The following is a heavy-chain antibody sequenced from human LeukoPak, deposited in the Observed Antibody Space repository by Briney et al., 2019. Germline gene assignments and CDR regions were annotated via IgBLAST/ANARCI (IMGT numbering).Heavy chain of an antibody. CDR2: IYYSGAT. CDR1: VGSISGYF. J-gene: IGHJ4*03. V-gene: IGHV4-59*13. Sequence: PSETLSLTRTVSVGSISGYFWSWVRQAPGTGLDWIGHIYYSGATNYNPSLRSRVTISVDPSKNQFSLKLRSVTAADTAVYYCARAQYSGSCFDYWGQGTLVTVSS. D-gene: IGHD1-26*01. CDR3: ARAQYSGSCFDY.